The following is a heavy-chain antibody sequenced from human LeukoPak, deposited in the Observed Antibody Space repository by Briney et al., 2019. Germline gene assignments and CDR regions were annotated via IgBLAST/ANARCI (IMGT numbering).Heavy chain of an antibody. J-gene: IGHJ5*02. D-gene: IGHD1-7*01. CDR2: INPNSGGT. V-gene: IGHV1-2*02. Sequence: ASVKVSCKASGYTFTSYDINWVRQATGQGLEWMGWINPNSGGTNYAQKFQGRVTMTRDTSISTAYMELSRLRSDDTAVYYCARGTGTTFGWFDPWGQGTLVTVSS. CDR3: ARGTGTTFGWFDP. CDR1: GYTFTSYD.